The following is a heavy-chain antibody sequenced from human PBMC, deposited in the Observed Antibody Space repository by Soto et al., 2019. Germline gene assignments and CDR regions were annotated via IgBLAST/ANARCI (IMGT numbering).Heavy chain of an antibody. Sequence: QEQLVESGGAVVQPGRSLTLSCAASGFTFSANAMHWVRQAPGKGLEWVAVIACDGTIKIYRDSVKGRFTISRDDSKSTLYLQMNSLRPEDTAVYYCARDKIKGAPDYLDSWGQGTLVTVSS. D-gene: IGHD1-26*01. CDR2: IACDGTIK. J-gene: IGHJ4*02. CDR3: ARDKIKGAPDYLDS. CDR1: GFTFSANA. V-gene: IGHV3-30-3*01.